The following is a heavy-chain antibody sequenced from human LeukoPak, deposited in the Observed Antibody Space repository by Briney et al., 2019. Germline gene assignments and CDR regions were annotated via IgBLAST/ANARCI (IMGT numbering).Heavy chain of an antibody. J-gene: IGHJ6*02. V-gene: IGHV3-48*02. CDR1: GFTFNSYN. Sequence: GGSLRLSCAASGFTFNSYNMNWVRQAPGKGLEWVSYISSDSSTIFYADSVKGRFTISRDNVKNSLFLQLNSLRDEDTAVYYCARASGSWIYYGMDVWGQGTTVTVSS. D-gene: IGHD5-12*01. CDR2: ISSDSSTI. CDR3: ARASGSWIYYGMDV.